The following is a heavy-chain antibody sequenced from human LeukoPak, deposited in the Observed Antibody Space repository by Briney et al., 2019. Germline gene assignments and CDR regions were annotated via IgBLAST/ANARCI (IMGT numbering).Heavy chain of an antibody. V-gene: IGHV3-74*01. Sequence: GGSLRLSCAVSGFTFSNYWMHWVRQAPGKGLVRVSRINTDGSTATNADSVKGRFISSRDNAKNTLYLQMNSLRDEDTAVYYCARAGGDYLDWYFDLWGRGTLVTVSS. CDR2: INTDGSTA. J-gene: IGHJ2*01. CDR1: GFTFSNYW. CDR3: ARAGGDYLDWYFDL. D-gene: IGHD4-17*01.